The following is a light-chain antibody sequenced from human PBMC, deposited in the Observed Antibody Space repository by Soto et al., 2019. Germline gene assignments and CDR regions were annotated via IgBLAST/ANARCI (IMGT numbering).Light chain of an antibody. CDR3: QEYHSPPFT. CDR1: QGISSS. J-gene: IGKJ3*01. Sequence: DIQMTQSPSSLSASVGATVTITCRASQGISSSLAWYQQKAGKVPDLLIYAASTLQSGVPSHFSGSGSGTDFTLTISSLQPEDVATYYCQEYHSPPFTFGPGTRVEIK. V-gene: IGKV1-27*01. CDR2: AAS.